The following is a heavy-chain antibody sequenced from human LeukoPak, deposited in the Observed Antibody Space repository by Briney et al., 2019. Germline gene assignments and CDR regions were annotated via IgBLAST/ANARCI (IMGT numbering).Heavy chain of an antibody. V-gene: IGHV3-23*01. CDR1: GFTFSSYA. CDR3: SKRHLIADRKPDS. J-gene: IGHJ4*02. D-gene: IGHD3-16*02. Sequence: GGSLRLSCAVSGFTFSSYAWSWLRQAPEKGLEWVSGISSSGGSTYYADSVKGRFTISRDNSKNTLYLQMNSLRAEGTALYYCSKRHLIADRKPDSWGQGTLVTVSS. CDR2: ISSSGGST.